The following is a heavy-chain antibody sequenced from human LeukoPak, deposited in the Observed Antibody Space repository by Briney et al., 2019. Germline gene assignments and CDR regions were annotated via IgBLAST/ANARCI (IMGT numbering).Heavy chain of an antibody. CDR3: AREPLTGTTYFDY. V-gene: IGHV4-34*01. D-gene: IGHD1-7*01. Sequence: SETLSLTCAVYGGSFSGYYRSWIRQPPGKGLEWIGEINHSGSTNYNPSLKSRVTISVDTSKNQFSLKLSSVTAADTAVYYCAREPLTGTTYFDYWGQGTLVTVSS. CDR1: GGSFSGYY. J-gene: IGHJ4*02. CDR2: INHSGST.